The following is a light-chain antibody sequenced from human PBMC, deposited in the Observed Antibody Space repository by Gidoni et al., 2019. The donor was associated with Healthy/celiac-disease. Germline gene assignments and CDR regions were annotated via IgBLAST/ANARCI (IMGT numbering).Light chain of an antibody. CDR3: QQYDNLPL. J-gene: IGKJ4*01. CDR1: QDISNY. V-gene: IGKV1-33*01. CDR2: DAS. Sequence: IQMTQSPSSLSASVGDRVTIPCPASQDISNYLNWYQQKPGKAPKLLIYDASNLETGVPSRFSGSGSGTDFTFTISSLQPEDIATYYCQQYDNLPLFXGXTKVEIK.